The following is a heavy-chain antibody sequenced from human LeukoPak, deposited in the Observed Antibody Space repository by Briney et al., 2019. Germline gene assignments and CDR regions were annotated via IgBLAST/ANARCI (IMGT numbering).Heavy chain of an antibody. CDR1: GGSISSSSYY. J-gene: IGHJ5*02. CDR3: ARATASGSGRAYDR. Sequence: SETLSLTCTVSGGSISSSSYYWGWIRQPPGKRLEWIGEIHHSGGTNSNPSLKNRVTMSIDMSKNQFSLKLNSVTAADTAVYFCARATASGSGRAYDRWAQGNLVPVSS. CDR2: IHHSGGT. D-gene: IGHD3-10*01. V-gene: IGHV4-39*01.